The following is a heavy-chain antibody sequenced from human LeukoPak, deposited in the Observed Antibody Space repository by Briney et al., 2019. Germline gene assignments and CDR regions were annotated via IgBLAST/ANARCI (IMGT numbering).Heavy chain of an antibody. CDR1: GFTFSSDA. CDR2: ISGSGGST. D-gene: IGHD2-2*02. CDR3: ARFYCSSTSCYTRPFDY. Sequence: GGSLRLSCAASGFTFSSDAMSWVRQAPGKGLEWVSAISGSGGSTYYADSVKGRFTISRDNSKNTLYLQMNSLRAEDTAVYYCARFYCSSTSCYTRPFDYWGQGTLVTVSS. J-gene: IGHJ4*02. V-gene: IGHV3-23*01.